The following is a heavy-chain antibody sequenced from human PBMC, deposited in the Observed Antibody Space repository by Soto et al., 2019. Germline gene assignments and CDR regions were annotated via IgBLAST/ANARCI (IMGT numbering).Heavy chain of an antibody. V-gene: IGHV4-59*08. CDR3: ARRRSYGDSDY. J-gene: IGHJ4*02. D-gene: IGHD4-17*01. CDR1: GDSISSYY. Sequence: QVQLQESGPGLVKPSETLSLTCTVSGDSISSYYWSWIRQPPGKGLEWIGYIYYIGGTNYNPFLKRRVTISVDTSKNQFSLKLSSVTAADTAVYYCARRRSYGDSDYWGQGTLVTVSS. CDR2: IYYIGGT.